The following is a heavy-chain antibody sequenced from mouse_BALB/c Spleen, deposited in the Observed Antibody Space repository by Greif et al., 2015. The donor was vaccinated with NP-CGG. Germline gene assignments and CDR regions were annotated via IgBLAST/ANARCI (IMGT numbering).Heavy chain of an antibody. D-gene: IGHD4-1*01. CDR3: ARRTGTEAMDY. CDR1: GYTFTDYY. V-gene: IGHV1-84*02. CDR2: IYPGSGST. J-gene: IGHJ4*01. Sequence: LVESGPELVKPGASVKISCKASGYTFTDYYINWVEQKPGQGLEWIGWIYPGSGSTKYNEKFKGKATLTVDTSSSTAYMQLSSLTSEDTAVYFCARRTGTEAMDYWGQGTSVTVSS.